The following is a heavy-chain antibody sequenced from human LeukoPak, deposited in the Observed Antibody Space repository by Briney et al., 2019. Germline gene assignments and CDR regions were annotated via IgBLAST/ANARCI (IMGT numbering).Heavy chain of an antibody. CDR1: GYTFTGYY. D-gene: IGHD6-6*01. V-gene: IGHV1-2*02. Sequence: ASVKVSCKASGYTFTGYYMHWVRQAPGQGLEWMGWINPNSGGTNYAQKFQGRVTMTRDTSISTAYMELSRLRSDDTAVYYCARDRIAARNWFDPWGQGTLVTDSS. CDR3: ARDRIAARNWFDP. J-gene: IGHJ5*02. CDR2: INPNSGGT.